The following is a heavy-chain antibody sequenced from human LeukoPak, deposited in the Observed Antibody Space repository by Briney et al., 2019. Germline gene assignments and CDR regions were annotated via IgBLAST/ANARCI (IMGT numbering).Heavy chain of an antibody. J-gene: IGHJ4*02. D-gene: IGHD4-17*01. CDR3: SRGGTTVTTVIDY. CDR1: GFSFSTFE. CDR2: LNSDGSDT. V-gene: IGHV3-74*01. Sequence: PGGSLRLSCAASGFSFSTFEMNWVRQAPGKGLEWVSRLNSDGSDTSYADSVKGRFTISRDNAKNTLYLEMNSLTVDDTAVYYCSRGGTTVTTVIDYWGQGTLVTVSS.